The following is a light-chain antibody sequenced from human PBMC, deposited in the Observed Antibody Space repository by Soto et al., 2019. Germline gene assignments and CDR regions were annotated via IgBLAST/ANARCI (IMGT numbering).Light chain of an antibody. CDR1: SGSIASNY. CDR3: QSYDSSPP. Sequence: NFMLTQPHSVSESPGKTVTISCTRSSGSIASNYVQWYQQRPGSAPTTVIYADNQRPSGVPDRFSGSIDSSSNSASLTISGLKTEDEADYSCQSYDSSPPFGGGTKLTVL. V-gene: IGLV6-57*04. J-gene: IGLJ2*01. CDR2: ADN.